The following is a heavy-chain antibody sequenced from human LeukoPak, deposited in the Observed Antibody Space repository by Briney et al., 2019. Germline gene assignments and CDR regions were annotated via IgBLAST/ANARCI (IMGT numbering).Heavy chain of an antibody. Sequence: SETLSLTCTVSGGSISSSSYYWGWIRQPPGKGLEWIGSIYYSGSTYYNPSLKSRVTISVDTSKNQFSLKLSSVTAADTAVYYCARAIAAVTNWFDHWGQGTLLTVSS. CDR3: ARAIAAVTNWFDH. CDR2: IYYSGST. CDR1: GGSISSSSYY. D-gene: IGHD6-13*01. J-gene: IGHJ5*02. V-gene: IGHV4-39*01.